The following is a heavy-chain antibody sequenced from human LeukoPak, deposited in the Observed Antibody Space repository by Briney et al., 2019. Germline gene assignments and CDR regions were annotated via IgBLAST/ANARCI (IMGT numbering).Heavy chain of an antibody. CDR3: ARELWFVNAPGSWFDP. CDR2: IFHSGSS. J-gene: IGHJ5*02. V-gene: IGHV4-30-2*01. D-gene: IGHD3-10*01. Sequence: TLSLTCAVSGDSISSGDYSWSWIRQPSGKGLEWIGYIFHSGSSYYNPSLKSRVTISVDKSKNQFSLRLTSVTAADTAVYYCARELWFVNAPGSWFDPWGQGTLVTVSS. CDR1: GDSISSGDYS.